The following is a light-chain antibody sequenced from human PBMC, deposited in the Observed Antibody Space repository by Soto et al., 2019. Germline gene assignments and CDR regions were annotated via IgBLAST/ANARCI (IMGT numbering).Light chain of an antibody. CDR3: QVWYSSSDHPCV. J-gene: IGLJ3*02. Sequence: SYELTQPPSVAVSPGQTDRITCGCNNIGIKSVHWYQQTPGQAPVLVVYDDSDRPSGIPERFSGSNSGNTATLPISSVEAGDEADYYCQVWYSSSDHPCVFGVGTQLTVL. CDR2: DDS. CDR1: NIGIKS. V-gene: IGLV3-21*02.